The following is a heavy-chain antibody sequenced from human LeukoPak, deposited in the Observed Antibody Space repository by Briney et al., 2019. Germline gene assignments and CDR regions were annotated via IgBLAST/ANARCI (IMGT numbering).Heavy chain of an antibody. CDR1: GFTFINAW. CDR3: ARVYYSGSYDYWYFDL. Sequence: PGGSLRLSCAASGFTFINAWMSWIRQSPGKGLEWIGYIYYSGSTNYNPSLKSRVTISVDTSKNQFSLKLSSVTAADTAVYYCARVYYSGSYDYWYFDLWGRGTLVTVSS. V-gene: IGHV4-59*01. CDR2: IYYSGST. D-gene: IGHD1-26*01. J-gene: IGHJ2*01.